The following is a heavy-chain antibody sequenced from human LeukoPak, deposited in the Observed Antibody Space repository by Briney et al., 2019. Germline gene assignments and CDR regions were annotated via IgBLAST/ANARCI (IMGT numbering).Heavy chain of an antibody. Sequence: SETLSLTCAVYGGSFSGYYWSWIRQPPGKGLEWIGEINHSGSTNYNPSLKSRVTISVDTSKNQFSLKLSSVTAADTAVYYCARDYGSGSYYINWFDPWGQGTLVTVSS. V-gene: IGHV4-34*01. CDR1: GGSFSGYY. J-gene: IGHJ5*02. CDR2: INHSGST. D-gene: IGHD3-10*01. CDR3: ARDYGSGSYYINWFDP.